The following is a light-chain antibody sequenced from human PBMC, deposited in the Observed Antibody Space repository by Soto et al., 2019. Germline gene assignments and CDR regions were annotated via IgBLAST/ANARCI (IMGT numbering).Light chain of an antibody. CDR2: AAS. Sequence: DIQMTQSPSSLSASVGDRVTITCRASQSISSYLNWYQQKPGKAPKLLIYAASSLQSGVPSRFSGSGSGTDFTLTISRLEPEDFAVYYCQQYGSSFWTFGQGTKVDI. V-gene: IGKV1-39*01. J-gene: IGKJ1*01. CDR3: QQYGSSFWT. CDR1: QSISSY.